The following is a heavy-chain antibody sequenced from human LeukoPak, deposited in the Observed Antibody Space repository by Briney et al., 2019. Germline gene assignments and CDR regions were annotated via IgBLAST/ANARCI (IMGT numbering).Heavy chain of an antibody. D-gene: IGHD3-22*01. CDR2: ISYDGSNK. CDR3: ARGDYYDSSGYPGNFDY. Sequence: GGSLRLSCAASGFTFSSYGMHWVRQAPGKGLEWVAVISYDGSNKYYADSVKGRFTISRDNSKNTLYLQMNSLRAEDTAVYYCARGDYYDSSGYPGNFDYWGQGTLVTVSS. J-gene: IGHJ4*02. CDR1: GFTFSSYG. V-gene: IGHV3-30*03.